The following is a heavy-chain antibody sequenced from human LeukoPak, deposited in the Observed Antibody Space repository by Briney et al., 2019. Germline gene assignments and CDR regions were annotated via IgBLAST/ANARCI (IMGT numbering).Heavy chain of an antibody. D-gene: IGHD2-2*01. CDR1: GGTFSSYT. CDR2: TIPILGIA. Sequence: ASVKVSCKASGGTFSSYTISWVRQAPGQGLEWMGRTIPILGIANYAQKFQGRVTITADESTSTAYMELSSLRSEDTAVYYCARWAAGGPAANPILYYYYYYYMDVWGKGTTVTVSS. J-gene: IGHJ6*03. V-gene: IGHV1-69*02. CDR3: ARWAAGGPAANPILYYYYYYYMDV.